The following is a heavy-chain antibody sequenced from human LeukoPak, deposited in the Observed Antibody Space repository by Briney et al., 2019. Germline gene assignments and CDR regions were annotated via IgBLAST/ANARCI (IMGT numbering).Heavy chain of an antibody. CDR1: GFTFSSYS. Sequence: GGSLRLSCAASGFTFSSYSMNWVRQAPGKGLEWVSSISSSSSYIYYADSVKGRFTISRDNAKNSLYLQMNSLRAEDAAVYYCARYYCSGGSCYPYGMDVWGQGTTVTVSS. V-gene: IGHV3-21*01. J-gene: IGHJ6*02. CDR3: ARYYCSGGSCYPYGMDV. D-gene: IGHD2-15*01. CDR2: ISSSSSYI.